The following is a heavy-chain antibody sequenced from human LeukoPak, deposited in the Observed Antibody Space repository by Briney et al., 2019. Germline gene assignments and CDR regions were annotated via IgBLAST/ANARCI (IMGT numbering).Heavy chain of an antibody. CDR1: GFTFSSYG. V-gene: IGHV3-30*02. CDR2: IRYDGSDK. J-gene: IGHJ6*03. D-gene: IGHD5-18*01. CDR3: AKDSGYSDYYMGV. Sequence: GGSLRLSCAASGFTFSSYGMHWVRQAPGKGLEWVAFIRYDGSDKYYADSVKGRFTISRDNSKNTLYLQMNSLRAEDTAVYYCAKDSGYSDYYMGVWGKGTTFIVSS.